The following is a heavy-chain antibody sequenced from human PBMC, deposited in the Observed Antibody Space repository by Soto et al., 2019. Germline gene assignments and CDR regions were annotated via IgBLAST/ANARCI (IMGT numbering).Heavy chain of an antibody. J-gene: IGHJ5*02. CDR1: GGSISSSSYY. Sequence: PSETLSLTCTVSGGSISSSSYYWGWIRQPPGKGLEWIGSIYYSGSTYYNPSLKSRVTISVDTSKNQFSLKLSSVTAADTAVYYCARPLITNWFGPWGQGTLVTVSS. CDR2: IYYSGST. CDR3: ARPLITNWFGP. V-gene: IGHV4-39*01. D-gene: IGHD3-22*01.